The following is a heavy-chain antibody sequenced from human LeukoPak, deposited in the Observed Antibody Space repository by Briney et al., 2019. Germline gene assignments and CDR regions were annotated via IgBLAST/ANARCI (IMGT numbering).Heavy chain of an antibody. CDR3: AKDMYVRTVTTVWYFDL. D-gene: IGHD4-17*01. CDR1: GFTFDDYA. V-gene: IGHV3-9*01. J-gene: IGHJ2*01. CDR2: ISWNSGSI. Sequence: GRSLRLSCAASGFTFDDYAMHWVRQAPGKGLEWVSGISWNSGSIGYADSVKGRFTISRDNAKNSLYLQMNSLRAEDTALYYCAKDMYVRTVTTVWYFDLWGRGTLVTVSS.